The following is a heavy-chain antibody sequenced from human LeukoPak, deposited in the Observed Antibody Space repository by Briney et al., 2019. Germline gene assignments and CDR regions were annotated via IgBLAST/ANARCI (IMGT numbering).Heavy chain of an antibody. CDR3: ARWEFVSGVDY. CDR2: ISSSSSYI. D-gene: IGHD3-10*01. J-gene: IGHJ4*02. V-gene: IGHV3-21*01. Sequence: GGSLRLSCAASGFTFSSYAMSWVRQAPGKGLEWVSSISSSSSYIYYADSVKGRFTISRDNAKNSLYLQMNSLRAEDTAVYYCARWEFVSGVDYWGQGTLVTVSS. CDR1: GFTFSSYA.